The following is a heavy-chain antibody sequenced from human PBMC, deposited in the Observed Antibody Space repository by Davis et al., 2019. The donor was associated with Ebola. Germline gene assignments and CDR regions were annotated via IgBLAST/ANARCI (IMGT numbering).Heavy chain of an antibody. J-gene: IGHJ4*02. CDR1: GGSISSGGYF. CDR3: ARLPDADY. CDR2: IRSSGTT. Sequence: GSLRLSCTVSGGSISSGGYFWGWFRQPPGKGLEWIATIRSSGTTYYSPSLKSRLTISIDTSNNQFSLRVTSMTAEDTAVYYCARLPDADYWGQGTLVTVSS. V-gene: IGHV4-39*01.